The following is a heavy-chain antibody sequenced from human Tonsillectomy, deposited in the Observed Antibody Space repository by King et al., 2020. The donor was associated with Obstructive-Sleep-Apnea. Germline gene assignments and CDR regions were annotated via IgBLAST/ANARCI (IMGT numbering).Heavy chain of an antibody. J-gene: IGHJ4*02. CDR3: AKSVRCSSGSCYPDY. CDR1: GFTFSTYA. CDR2: ISGSDGTT. V-gene: IGHV3-23*04. D-gene: IGHD2-15*01. Sequence: VQLVESGGGLVQPGGSLRLSCAASGFTFSTYAMNWVRQAPGKGLELVSSISGSDGTTFYADSVKGRFTISRDNSKNTLFLQMNSLRAEDTAVYFCAKSVRCSSGSCYPDYWGQGNLVAVSS.